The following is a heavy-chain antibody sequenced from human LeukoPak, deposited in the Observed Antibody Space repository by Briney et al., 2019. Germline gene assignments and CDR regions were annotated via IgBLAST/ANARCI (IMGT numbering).Heavy chain of an antibody. CDR1: VGTFSSYT. V-gene: IGHV1-69*05. CDR2: IIPIFSTA. CDR3: ARVPFPDGGSDY. D-gene: IGHD2-15*01. J-gene: IGHJ4*02. Sequence: WAPVKISCKASVGTFSSYTISWVRQAPGQGLEWMGRIIPIFSTANYAQKFQGRVTITTDESTSTAYKELSSLRSEDTAVYYCARVPFPDGGSDYWGQGTLVTVSS.